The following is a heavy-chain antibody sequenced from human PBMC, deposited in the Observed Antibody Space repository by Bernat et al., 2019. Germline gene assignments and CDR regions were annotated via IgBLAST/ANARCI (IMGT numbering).Heavy chain of an antibody. J-gene: IGHJ4*02. CDR3: AKFPYYTEYQYYFDF. CDR2: ISGSGKSP. Sequence: QLVESGGGLVQPGGSLRLSCAASGFSFSSYGMSWVRQAPGKGLEWVAGISGSGKSPFYADSVKGRFTTSRDNSKSTLYLRMDSLRAEDTAIYYCAKFPYYTEYQYYFDFWGQGALVTVSS. D-gene: IGHD1-26*01. CDR1: GFSFSSYG. V-gene: IGHV3-23*04.